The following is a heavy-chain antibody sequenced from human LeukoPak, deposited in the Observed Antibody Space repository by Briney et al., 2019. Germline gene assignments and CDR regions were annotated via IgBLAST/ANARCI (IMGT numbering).Heavy chain of an antibody. D-gene: IGHD4-23*01. Sequence: GASVKVSCQASGYTFTSYGNSWVRQAPGQGRAGMGWISAYNGNTNYAQKLQGRATHTTDTPSNTDSMEPRDLPADDTAVYYCARGGGNFPQRRFDYGGQGTLVTVSS. CDR3: ARGGGNFPQRRFDY. CDR1: GYTFTSYG. V-gene: IGHV1-18*01. CDR2: ISAYNGNT. J-gene: IGHJ4*02.